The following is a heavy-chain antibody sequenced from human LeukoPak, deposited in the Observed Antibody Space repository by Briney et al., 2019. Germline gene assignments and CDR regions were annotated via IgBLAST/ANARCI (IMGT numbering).Heavy chain of an antibody. D-gene: IGHD2-2*01. CDR2: INWNGGST. CDR3: ARLGYCSSTSCYVNYYYYMDV. V-gene: IGHV3-20*04. CDR1: GFTFDDYG. J-gene: IGHJ6*03. Sequence: GGSLRLSCAASGFTFDDYGMSWVRQAPGKGLEWFSGINWNGGSTGYADSVKGRFTISRDNAKNSLYLQMNSLRAEDTALYYCARLGYCSSTSCYVNYYYYMDVWGKGTTVTVSS.